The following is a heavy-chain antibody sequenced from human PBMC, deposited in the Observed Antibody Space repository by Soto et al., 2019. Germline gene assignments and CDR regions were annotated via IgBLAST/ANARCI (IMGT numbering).Heavy chain of an antibody. J-gene: IGHJ4*02. D-gene: IGHD6-19*01. CDR1: GGSFSGYY. CDR2: INHSGST. V-gene: IGHV4-34*01. CDR3: ATTAYSSGWFLNFDY. Sequence: PSETLSLTCAVYGGSFSGYYWSWIRQPPGKGLEWIGEINHSGSTNYNPSLKSRVTISVDTAYMELSSLRSEDTAVYYCATTAYSSGWFLNFDYWGQGTLVTVSS.